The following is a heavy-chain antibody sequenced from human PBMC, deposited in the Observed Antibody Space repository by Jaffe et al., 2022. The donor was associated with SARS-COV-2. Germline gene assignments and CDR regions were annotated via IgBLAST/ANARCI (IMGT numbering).Heavy chain of an antibody. Sequence: QVQLRESGPGLVKPSETLSLTCTVSGYPLSSNSYYWSWIRQPPGKGLEWIGATYIGRDTHYNPSLKSRVTLTLDTSKNQVSLTLNSVTAADTALYFCARLRLDPGRVWWFDPWGQGILVTVSS. CDR3: ARLRLDPGRVWWFDP. V-gene: IGHV4-39*01. CDR1: GYPLSSNSYY. D-gene: IGHD2-21*01. J-gene: IGHJ5*02. CDR2: TYIGRDT.